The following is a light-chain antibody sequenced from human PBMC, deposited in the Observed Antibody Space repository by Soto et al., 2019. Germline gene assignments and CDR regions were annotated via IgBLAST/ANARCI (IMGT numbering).Light chain of an antibody. J-gene: IGKJ5*01. CDR1: QSVSSN. Sequence: IVMTQYPATRSLSPGERATLSCRASQSVSSNLAWYQQKPGQAPRLLIYGASTRATGIPARFSVSGSGTEFTLTISSMPSEDFAVYDCQHYNNRPTFGQGTRLEIK. CDR2: GAS. V-gene: IGKV3-15*01. CDR3: QHYNNRPT.